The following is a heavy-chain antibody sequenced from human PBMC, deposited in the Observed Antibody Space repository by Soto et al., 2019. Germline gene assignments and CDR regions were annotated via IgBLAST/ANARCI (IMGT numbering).Heavy chain of an antibody. V-gene: IGHV3-9*01. CDR1: GFTFDDYA. D-gene: IGHD5-12*01. CDR2: ISWNSGSI. Sequence: EVQLVESGGGLVQPGRSLRLSCAASGFTFDDYAMHWVRQAPGKGLEWVSGISWNSGSIGYADSVKGRFTISRDNAKNSLYLQMNSLRAEDTALYYCAKSHISGYDFRAVDAFDIWGQGTMVTVSS. J-gene: IGHJ3*02. CDR3: AKSHISGYDFRAVDAFDI.